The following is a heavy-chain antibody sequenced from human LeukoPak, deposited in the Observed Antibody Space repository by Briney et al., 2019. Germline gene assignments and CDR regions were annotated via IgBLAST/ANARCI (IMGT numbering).Heavy chain of an antibody. CDR1: GYTFTGYY. J-gene: IGHJ3*02. Sequence: GASVKVSCKASGYTFTGYYMHWVRQAPGQGLEWMGWMNPNSGNTGYAQKFQGRVTITRNTPISTAYMELSSLRSEDTAVYYCAREDRATRAFDIWGQGTMVTVSS. CDR3: AREDRATRAFDI. D-gene: IGHD1-26*01. CDR2: MNPNSGNT. V-gene: IGHV1-8*03.